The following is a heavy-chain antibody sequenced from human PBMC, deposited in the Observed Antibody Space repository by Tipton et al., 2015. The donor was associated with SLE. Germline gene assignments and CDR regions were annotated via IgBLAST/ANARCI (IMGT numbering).Heavy chain of an antibody. Sequence: TLSLTCTVSGYSISSGYYWGWIRQPPGKGLEWIGSIYHSGSTYYNPSLKSRVTISVDTSKNQFSLKLSSVTAADTAVYYCARAGDNWNLRGWFDPWGQGTLVTVSS. CDR1: GYSISSGYY. J-gene: IGHJ5*02. D-gene: IGHD1-20*01. CDR2: IYHSGST. CDR3: ARAGDNWNLRGWFDP. V-gene: IGHV4-38-2*02.